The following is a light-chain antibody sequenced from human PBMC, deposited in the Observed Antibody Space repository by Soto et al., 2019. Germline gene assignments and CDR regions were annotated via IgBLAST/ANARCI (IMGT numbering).Light chain of an antibody. Sequence: QSVLTQPPSASGTPGQRVTISCSGSNSNIGTNSMNWYQQLPGTAPKLLIHSNNQRPPGVPDRFSGSKSGTSASLAISGLQSEDEADYYCAAWDGSLNGWVFGGGTKVTVL. CDR2: SNN. CDR1: NSNIGTNS. CDR3: AAWDGSLNGWV. V-gene: IGLV1-44*01. J-gene: IGLJ3*02.